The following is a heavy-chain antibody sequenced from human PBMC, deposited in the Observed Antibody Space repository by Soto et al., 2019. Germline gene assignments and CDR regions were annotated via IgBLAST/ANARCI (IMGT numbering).Heavy chain of an antibody. J-gene: IGHJ6*04. V-gene: IGHV3-7*01. CDR2: IKQDGSEK. CDR1: GFTFSSYW. CDR3: ARRGLRFLEWLLSPHGDVWDV. D-gene: IGHD3-3*01. Sequence: GGSLRLSCVASGFTFSSYWMSWVRQAPGKGLEWVANIKQDGSEKYYVDSVKGRFTISRDNAKNSLYLQMNSLRAEDTAVYYCARRGLRFLEWLLSPHGDVWDVWGKGTTVTVSS.